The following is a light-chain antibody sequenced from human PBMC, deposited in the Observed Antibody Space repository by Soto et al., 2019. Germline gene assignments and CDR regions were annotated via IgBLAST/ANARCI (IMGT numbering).Light chain of an antibody. CDR1: QSVSGN. CDR3: HQYDNAPFT. J-gene: IGKJ3*01. Sequence: EIVMTQSPATLSASPGERVTLSCRVSQSVSGNLAWYQQKPGQAPRLLIYGAVTRATGIPARFSGRGSGTEFTLTITSLQSEDSAVYYCHQYDNAPFTFGPGTRVGIK. CDR2: GAV. V-gene: IGKV3D-15*01.